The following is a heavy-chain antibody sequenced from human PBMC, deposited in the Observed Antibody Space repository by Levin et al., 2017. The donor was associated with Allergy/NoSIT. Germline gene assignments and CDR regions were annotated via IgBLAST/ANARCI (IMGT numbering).Heavy chain of an antibody. CDR1: GFTFSSYA. CDR3: AKDLMIRGVTSFDY. CDR2: ISGSGGTT. Sequence: GESLKISCAASGFTFSSYAMSWVRQAPGKGLEWVSSISGSGGTTYYADSLKGRFTISRDNSKNTLYLQMNSLRAEDTAVYYCAKDLMIRGVTSFDYWGQGTLVTVSS. V-gene: IGHV3-23*01. J-gene: IGHJ4*02. D-gene: IGHD3-10*01.